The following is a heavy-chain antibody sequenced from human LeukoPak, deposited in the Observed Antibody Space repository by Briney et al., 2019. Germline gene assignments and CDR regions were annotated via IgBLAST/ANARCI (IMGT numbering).Heavy chain of an antibody. J-gene: IGHJ3*02. V-gene: IGHV1-69*06. CDR1: GGTFSSYA. CDR3: ARDNRHSYGYGPHLAFDI. D-gene: IGHD5-18*01. Sequence: SVTVSCKASGGTFSSYAISWVRQAPGQGLEWMGRIIPICGTANYEQKFQGRVTITADKSTSTAYMELSSLRSEDTAVYYCARDNRHSYGYGPHLAFDIWGQGTMVTVSS. CDR2: IIPICGTA.